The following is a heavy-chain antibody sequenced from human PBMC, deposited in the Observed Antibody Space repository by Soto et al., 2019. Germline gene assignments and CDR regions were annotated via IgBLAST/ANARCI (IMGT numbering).Heavy chain of an antibody. D-gene: IGHD1-20*01. CDR1: GGTFSSYA. J-gene: IGHJ3*02. V-gene: IGHV1-69*12. CDR2: IIPIFGTA. Sequence: QVQLVQSGAEVKKPGSSVKVSCKASGGTFSSYAISWVRQAPGQGLEWMGGIIPIFGTANYAQKFQGRVTITADESPSRDYMELSSLRAEDTAVYYCAGDRYNWNDGFAFDIWGQGTMVTVSS. CDR3: AGDRYNWNDGFAFDI.